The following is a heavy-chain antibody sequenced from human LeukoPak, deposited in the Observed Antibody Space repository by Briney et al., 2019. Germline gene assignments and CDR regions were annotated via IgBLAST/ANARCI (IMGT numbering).Heavy chain of an antibody. CDR2: IYYSGST. CDR1: GGSISSSSYY. Sequence: SETLSLTCTVSGGSISSSSYYWGWIRQPPGKGLEWIGSIYYSGSTYYNPSLKSRVTISVDTSKNQFSLKLSSVTAADTAVYYCARGPGYCGSTSCYPELIDYWGQGTLVTVSS. D-gene: IGHD2-2*01. CDR3: ARGPGYCGSTSCYPELIDY. J-gene: IGHJ4*02. V-gene: IGHV4-39*01.